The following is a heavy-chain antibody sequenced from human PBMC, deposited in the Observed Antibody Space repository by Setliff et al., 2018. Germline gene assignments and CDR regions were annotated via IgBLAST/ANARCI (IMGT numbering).Heavy chain of an antibody. CDR1: GYSISSGYI. CDR3: ARESRYYYDNLGTLDY. D-gene: IGHD3-22*01. CDR2: IYYSGST. V-gene: IGHV4-38-2*02. Sequence: SETLSLTCTVSGYSISSGYIWGWIRQPPGKGLEWIGYIYYSGSTNYNPSLKSRVTMSIDTSKNQFSLKLNSVTAADMAVYYCARESRYYYDNLGTLDYWGQGTLVTVSS. J-gene: IGHJ4*02.